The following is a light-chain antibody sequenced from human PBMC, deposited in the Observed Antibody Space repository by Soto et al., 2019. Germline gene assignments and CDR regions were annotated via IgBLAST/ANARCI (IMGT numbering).Light chain of an antibody. J-gene: IGKJ5*01. Sequence: DIVMTQSPDSLAVSLGERATINCKSSQSVLYSSNNKNYLAWYKQKPGQPPKLLISWASTRESGVPDRFSGSGSGTNFTLTISSRQAEDVAVYYCQQYYSTLITFGQGTRLEIK. CDR3: QQYYSTLIT. V-gene: IGKV4-1*01. CDR2: WAS. CDR1: QSVLYSSNNKNY.